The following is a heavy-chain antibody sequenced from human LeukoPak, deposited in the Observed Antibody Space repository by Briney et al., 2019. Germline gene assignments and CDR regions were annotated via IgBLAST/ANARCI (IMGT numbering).Heavy chain of an antibody. D-gene: IGHD6-19*01. CDR1: GVTFSSYA. Sequence: GGSLRLSCAASGVTFSSYAMHWVRQAPGKGLEWVAVISYDGSNKYYADSVKGRFTISRDNSKNTLYLQMNSLRAEDTAVYYCASDLAVAGTGADDYWGQGTLVTVSS. J-gene: IGHJ4*02. V-gene: IGHV3-30-3*01. CDR3: ASDLAVAGTGADDY. CDR2: ISYDGSNK.